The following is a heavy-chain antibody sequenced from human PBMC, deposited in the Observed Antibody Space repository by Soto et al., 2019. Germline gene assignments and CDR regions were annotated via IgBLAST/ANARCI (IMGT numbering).Heavy chain of an antibody. CDR3: ARCRYGSGSLSSYHYGMDV. CDR1: GGSFSGYE. Sequence: SETLSLTCAVDGGSFSGYEWRWIRQPQGKGLEWIGEINHSGSTNYNPSLKSRVTISVDTSKNQFYLKLSSVTAADTAVYYCARCRYGSGSLSSYHYGMDVWGQGTTVTVS. D-gene: IGHD3-10*01. J-gene: IGHJ6*02. CDR2: INHSGST. V-gene: IGHV4-34*01.